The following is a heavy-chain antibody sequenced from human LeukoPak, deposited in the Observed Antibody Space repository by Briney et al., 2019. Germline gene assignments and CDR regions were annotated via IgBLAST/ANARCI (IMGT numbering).Heavy chain of an antibody. J-gene: IGHJ4*02. Sequence: SVKVSCKASGYTFTSYGISWVRQAPGQGLEWMGWIIPIFDTANYAQKFQGRVTITADESTSTAYMELSSLRSEDTAVYYCARVAATTLMNYFDYWGQGTLVTVSS. V-gene: IGHV1-69*13. CDR2: IIPIFDTA. CDR1: GYTFTSYG. D-gene: IGHD1-1*01. CDR3: ARVAATTLMNYFDY.